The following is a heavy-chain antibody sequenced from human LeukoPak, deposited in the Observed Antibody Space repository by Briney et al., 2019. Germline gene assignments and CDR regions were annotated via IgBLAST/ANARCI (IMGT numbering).Heavy chain of an antibody. D-gene: IGHD3-3*01. V-gene: IGHV3-33*01. J-gene: IGHJ4*02. CDR1: GFTFSSYG. CDR2: IWYDGSNK. CDR3: ASGYDFWSGQYFDY. Sequence: GGSLRLSCAASGFTFSSYGMHWVRQAPGKGLEWVAVIWYDGSNKYYADSVKGRFTISRDNSKNTLYLQMNSLRAEDTAVYYCASGYDFWSGQYFDYWGQGTLVTVSS.